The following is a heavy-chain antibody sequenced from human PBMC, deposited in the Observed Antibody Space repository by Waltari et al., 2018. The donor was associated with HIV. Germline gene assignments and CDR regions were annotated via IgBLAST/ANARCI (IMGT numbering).Heavy chain of an antibody. Sequence: VQLLESGGGLVQAGGSLRLSCAASGSGFRAYGLGWVRQAPGKGLQCVSTISGSGQTTYYAESVEGRFTISRDDSQNTLYLQMHSVRGEDTAVYFCAKVVSVATRTGFDSWGQGTMVIVSS. CDR1: GSGFRAYG. CDR2: ISGSGQTT. D-gene: IGHD5-12*01. J-gene: IGHJ4*02. CDR3: AKVVSVATRTGFDS. V-gene: IGHV3-23*01.